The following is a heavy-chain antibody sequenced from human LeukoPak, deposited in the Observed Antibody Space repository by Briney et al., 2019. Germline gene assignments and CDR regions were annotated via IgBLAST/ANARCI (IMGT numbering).Heavy chain of an antibody. CDR1: SGSISSYY. D-gene: IGHD6-13*01. Sequence: KSSETLSLTCTVSSGSISSYYWSWIRQPAGKGLEWIGRIYTSGSTNYNPSLKSRVTMSVDTSKNQFSLKLSSVTAADTAVYYCARDPPGGAAYYYYGMDVWGQGTTVTVSS. CDR3: ARDPPGGAAYYYYGMDV. V-gene: IGHV4-4*07. J-gene: IGHJ6*02. CDR2: IYTSGST.